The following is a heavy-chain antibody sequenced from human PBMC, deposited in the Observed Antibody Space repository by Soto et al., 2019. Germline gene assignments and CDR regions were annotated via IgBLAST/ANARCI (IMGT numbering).Heavy chain of an antibody. Sequence: QVQLVESGGGVVQPGRSLRLSCAASGFIFSNYGMHWVRQAPGKGLEWEAVISYDGSNKYYGDSVKRRFTISRDNSKNTLYLQMNSLTTEDTAVYFCAKDRSYRHRYCSGGSYYYYGMDVWGQGTTVTVSS. V-gene: IGHV3-30*18. D-gene: IGHD2-15*01. CDR3: AKDRSYRHRYCSGGSYYYYGMDV. CDR1: GFIFSNYG. CDR2: ISYDGSNK. J-gene: IGHJ6*02.